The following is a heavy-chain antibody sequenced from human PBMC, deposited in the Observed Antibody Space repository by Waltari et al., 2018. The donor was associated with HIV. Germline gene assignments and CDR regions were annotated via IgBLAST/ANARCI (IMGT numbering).Heavy chain of an antibody. CDR2: IWFDSSNK. CDR3: ARLTREGYNGGFDY. D-gene: IGHD1-1*01. CDR1: GFDFSNFG. J-gene: IGHJ4*02. V-gene: IGHV3-33*08. Sequence: QVQLVESGGGVVQPGRSLRLSCAASGFDFSNFGMHWVRQAPGQGLEWVGVIWFDSSNKYYGDSVERRFTISRDNSKKTVYLQMNSLRGEDTAVYYCARLTREGYNGGFDYWGQGTLVTVSS.